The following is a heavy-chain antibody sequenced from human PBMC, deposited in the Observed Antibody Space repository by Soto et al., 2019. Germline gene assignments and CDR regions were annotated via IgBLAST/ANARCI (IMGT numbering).Heavy chain of an antibody. CDR2: ISGRDDST. CDR1: GFTFSDYS. D-gene: IGHD2-21*01. V-gene: IGHV3-23*01. Sequence: EVQLSESGGGLVQPGGSLRLYCAASGFTFSDYSMGWVRQAPGKGLEWVSAISGRDDSTNYADSVRGRFTISRDNSKNTLYLQMSSLRAEDTAIYYCAKRAPSYSGEFDNWVQGTLVTVSS. CDR3: AKRAPSYSGEFDN. J-gene: IGHJ4*02.